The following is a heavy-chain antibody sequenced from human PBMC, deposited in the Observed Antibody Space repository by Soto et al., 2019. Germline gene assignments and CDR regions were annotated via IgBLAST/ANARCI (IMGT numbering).Heavy chain of an antibody. CDR2: IDPSGGST. D-gene: IGHD3-22*01. V-gene: IGHV1-46*01. J-gene: IGHJ4*02. CDR1: GFTFTTYY. Sequence: QVRLVQSGAEVKKHGASVSISCKTSGFTFTTYYIHWVRQAPGQGLEWMGMIDPSGGSTTYAQKFQGRINMTSELSASKVDMELSSLRSEDAAVYYWARFPYETTGYYAFWGQGTLVPVSS. CDR3: ARFPYETTGYYAF.